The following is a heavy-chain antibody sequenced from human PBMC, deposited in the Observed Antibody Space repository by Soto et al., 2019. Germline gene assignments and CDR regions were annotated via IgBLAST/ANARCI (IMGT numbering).Heavy chain of an antibody. V-gene: IGHV1-69*04. CDR2: IIPILGIG. J-gene: IGHJ6*03. CDR1: GGTFSSYA. Sequence: QVQLVQSGAEVKKPGSSVKVSCKASGGTFSSYAFNWVRQAPGQGLEWMGRIIPILGIGDYAQRFQGRVTITADKSTSTVYMELSSLRSEDTAVYYCARNPRAVAAMHMDVCGEGTMVTVSS. D-gene: IGHD6-19*01. CDR3: ARNPRAVAAMHMDV.